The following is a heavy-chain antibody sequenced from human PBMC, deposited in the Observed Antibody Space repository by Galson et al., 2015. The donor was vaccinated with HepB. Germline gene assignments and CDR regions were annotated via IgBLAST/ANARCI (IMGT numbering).Heavy chain of an antibody. Sequence: SLTCSVSGVSISSNSHYWGWIRQPPGKGLEWIGSVCYSENTYYNPSLKSRVTISVDTSKNHFSLELSSVTAADTAVYYCARLIRFDTGQREDYWGQGTLVTVSS. CDR3: ARLIRFDTGQREDY. D-gene: IGHD1-1*01. CDR2: VCYSENT. CDR1: GVSISSNSHY. J-gene: IGHJ4*02. V-gene: IGHV4-39*02.